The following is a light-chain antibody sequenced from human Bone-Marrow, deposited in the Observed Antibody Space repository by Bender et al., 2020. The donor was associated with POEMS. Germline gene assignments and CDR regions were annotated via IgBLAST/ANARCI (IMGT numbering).Light chain of an antibody. CDR1: NIGTKN. CDR3: QMWDASSDHWV. J-gene: IGLJ3*02. Sequence: SYVLTQPPSVSVAPGQTARISCGGDNIGTKNINWYQQKPGQAPVVFVSDDSDRPSGIPERFSDFKSGNTATLIISRVEAGHEADYYCQMWDASSDHWVFGGGTKLTVL. CDR2: DDS. V-gene: IGLV3-21*02.